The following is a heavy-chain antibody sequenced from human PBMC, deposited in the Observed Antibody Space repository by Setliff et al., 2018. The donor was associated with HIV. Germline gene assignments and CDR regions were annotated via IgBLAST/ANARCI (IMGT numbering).Heavy chain of an antibody. CDR1: GGSFSGYY. V-gene: IGHV4-34*10. D-gene: IGHD3-9*01. CDR3: ARYKCINFACVGFDI. J-gene: IGHJ3*02. CDR2: INHSGST. Sequence: SETLSLTCAVYGGSFSGYYWSWIRQPPGKGLEWIGEINHSGSTNYNPSLKSRLTMSVDTSKNQVSLKLTSVTAADTAVYYCARYKCINFACVGFDIWGQGTVVTVSS.